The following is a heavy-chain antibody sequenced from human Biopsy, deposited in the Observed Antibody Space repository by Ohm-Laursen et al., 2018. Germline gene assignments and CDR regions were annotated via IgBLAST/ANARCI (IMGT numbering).Heavy chain of an antibody. D-gene: IGHD1-26*01. J-gene: IGHJ4*02. V-gene: IGHV3-33*01. CDR3: ARDRREHYQFDH. CDR1: GFILKSYG. CDR2: IWYDGSDQ. Sequence: SLRLSCSASGFILKSYGMHWVRQAPGKGLEWVALIWYDGSDQYYADSVKGRFTISRDNSKNTVYLQMNSLRAEDTAVYYCARDRREHYQFDHWGQGTRVTVSS.